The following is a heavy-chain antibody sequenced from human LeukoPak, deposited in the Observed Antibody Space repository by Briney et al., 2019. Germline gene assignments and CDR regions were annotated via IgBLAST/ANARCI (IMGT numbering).Heavy chain of an antibody. Sequence: SETLSLTCAVYGGSFSRYYWGWIRQPPGKGLEWIGSLYYSGSIYYNPSLKSRVTISVDTSKNQFSLKLSSVTAADTAVYYCARGDSYDFQFDPWGQGTLVTVSS. D-gene: IGHD3-22*01. CDR2: LYYSGSI. J-gene: IGHJ5*02. CDR1: GGSFSRYY. V-gene: IGHV4-34*01. CDR3: ARGDSYDFQFDP.